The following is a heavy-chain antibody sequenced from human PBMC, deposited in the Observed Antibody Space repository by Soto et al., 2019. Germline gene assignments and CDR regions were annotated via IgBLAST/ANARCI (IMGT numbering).Heavy chain of an antibody. CDR3: TTAAYFSGTTCYSWHNGFDP. Sequence: ASVKVSCKVSGYTLTEASIHWVRQAPGQGLEWMGGFDPENDETNYAQRFQGRFTMTEDSSTDTAFMELNSLRSDDTAVYYCTTAAYFSGTTCYSWHNGFDPWGQGTLVTVSS. J-gene: IGHJ5*02. D-gene: IGHD2-2*01. V-gene: IGHV1-24*01. CDR1: GYTLTEAS. CDR2: FDPENDET.